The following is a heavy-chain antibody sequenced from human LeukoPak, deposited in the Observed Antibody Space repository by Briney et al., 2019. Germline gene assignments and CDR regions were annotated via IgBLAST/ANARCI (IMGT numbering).Heavy chain of an antibody. CDR3: ARSIAVAGTLDY. CDR1: GGSFSGYY. J-gene: IGHJ4*02. V-gene: IGHV4-34*01. CDR2: INHSGNT. Sequence: PSETLSLTCAVYGGSFSGYYWSWIRQPPGKGLEWIGEINHSGNTNHNPSLKSRVTISVDTSKNQFSLKLSSVTAADTAVYYCARSIAVAGTLDYWGQGTLVTVSS. D-gene: IGHD6-19*01.